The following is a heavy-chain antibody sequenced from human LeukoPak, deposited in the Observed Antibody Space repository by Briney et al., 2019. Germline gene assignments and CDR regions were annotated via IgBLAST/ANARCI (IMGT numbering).Heavy chain of an antibody. CDR2: IKQDGSEK. D-gene: IGHD4-17*01. V-gene: IGHV3-7*01. Sequence: PGGSLRLPCAASGFTFSSYWMSWVRQAPGKGLEWVANIKQDGSEKYYVDSVKGRFTISRDNAKNSLYLQMNSLRAEDTAVYYCARDATMTTVIPFDYWGQGILVTVSS. CDR3: ARDATMTTVIPFDY. J-gene: IGHJ4*02. CDR1: GFTFSSYW.